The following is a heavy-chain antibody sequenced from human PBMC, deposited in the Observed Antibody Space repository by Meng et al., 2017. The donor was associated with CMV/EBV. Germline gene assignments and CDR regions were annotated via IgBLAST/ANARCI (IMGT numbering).Heavy chain of an antibody. CDR2: IYYSGST. CDR3: ARSSYYDSSGYYYLGGMDV. J-gene: IGHJ6*02. D-gene: IGHD3-22*01. CDR1: GGSISSYY. Sequence: SETLSLTCTVSGGSISSYYWSWIRQPPGKGLEWIGYIYYSGSTNYNPSLKSRVTISVDTSKNQFSLKLISVTAADTAVYYCARSSYYDSSGYYYLGGMDVWGQGTTVTVSS. V-gene: IGHV4-59*01.